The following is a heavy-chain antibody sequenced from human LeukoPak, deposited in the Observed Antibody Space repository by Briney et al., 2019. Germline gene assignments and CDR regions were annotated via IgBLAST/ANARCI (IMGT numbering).Heavy chain of an antibody. CDR3: ARHRAHTAMAVYYYYYMDV. J-gene: IGHJ6*03. V-gene: IGHV4-34*01. CDR1: GGSFSGYY. CDR2: INHSGST. D-gene: IGHD5-18*01. Sequence: SETLSLTCAVYGGSFSGYYWSWIRQPPGKGLEWIGEINHSGSTNYNPSLKSRVTISVDTSKNQFSLKLSSVTAADTAVYYCARHRAHTAMAVYYYYYMDVWGKGTTVTISS.